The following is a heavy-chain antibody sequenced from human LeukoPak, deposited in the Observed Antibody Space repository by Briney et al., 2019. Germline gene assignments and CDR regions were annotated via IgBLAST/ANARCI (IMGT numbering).Heavy chain of an antibody. Sequence: EGSLRLSCAASGFTFSSYAMHWVRQAPGKGLEWVAVISYDGSNKYYADSVKGRFTISRDNSKNTLYLQMNSLRAEDTAVYYCARDMAGTEMATTNLFDYWGQGTLVTVSS. CDR2: ISYDGSNK. CDR3: ARDMAGTEMATTNLFDY. J-gene: IGHJ4*02. V-gene: IGHV3-30-3*01. CDR1: GFTFSSYA. D-gene: IGHD5-24*01.